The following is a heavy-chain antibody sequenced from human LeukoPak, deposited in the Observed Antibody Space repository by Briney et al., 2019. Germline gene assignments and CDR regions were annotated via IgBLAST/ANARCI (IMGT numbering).Heavy chain of an antibody. CDR1: GGSISSSSYY. V-gene: IGHV4-39*01. CDR3: ARLGGISTVAQPNFDY. J-gene: IGHJ4*02. Sequence: PSETLSLTCTVSGGSISSSSYYWGWLRQPPGKGLGRIGSMYYSGSTYYNPSLKSRVTISVDTSKNQFSLKLSSVTAADTAVYYCARLGGISTVAQPNFDYWGQGTLVTVSS. D-gene: IGHD4-23*01. CDR2: MYYSGST.